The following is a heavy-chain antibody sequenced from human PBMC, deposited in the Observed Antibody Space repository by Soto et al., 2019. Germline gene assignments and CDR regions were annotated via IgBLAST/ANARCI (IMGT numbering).Heavy chain of an antibody. Sequence: QVQLQESGPGLVKPSQTLSLTCTVSGGSISSGGYYWSWIRQHPGKGLEWIGYIYYSGSTYYNPSRTSRVTISVDTSKNQFSLKLSSVTAADTAVYYCARVGCSSTSCYRAYYYYYMDVWGKGTTVTVSS. CDR3: ARVGCSSTSCYRAYYYYYMDV. J-gene: IGHJ6*03. V-gene: IGHV4-31*03. D-gene: IGHD2-2*01. CDR2: IYYSGST. CDR1: GGSISSGGYY.